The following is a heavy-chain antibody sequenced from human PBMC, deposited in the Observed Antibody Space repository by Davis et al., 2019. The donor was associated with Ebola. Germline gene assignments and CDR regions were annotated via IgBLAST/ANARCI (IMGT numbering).Heavy chain of an antibody. D-gene: IGHD1-26*01. J-gene: IGHJ5*02. Sequence: MPSETLSLTCTVSGDSPGDNYFCWIRQSPGRGLEWIGYINYRGHSNTNPSLGGRVTISVDTSKKQFSLKLNSLTAADTAVYYCATYSWNNWFDPWGQGTLVTVSS. CDR3: ATYSWNNWFDP. V-gene: IGHV4-59*01. CDR2: INYRGHS. CDR1: GDSPGDNY.